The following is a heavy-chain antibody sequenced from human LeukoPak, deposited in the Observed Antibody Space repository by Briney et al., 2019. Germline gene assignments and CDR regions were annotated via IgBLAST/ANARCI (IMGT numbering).Heavy chain of an antibody. CDR2: MYNGGST. CDR3: ARTAGGGGLDY. Sequence: SETLSLTCSVSGGSISSSDYYWGWIRQPPGKGLEWIGSMYNGGSTSYNPSLKSRVTISVDTSKNQFSLKLNSVTAADTAVYYCARTAGGGGLDYWGQGTLVTVSS. J-gene: IGHJ4*02. D-gene: IGHD3-16*01. V-gene: IGHV4-39*01. CDR1: GGSISSSDYY.